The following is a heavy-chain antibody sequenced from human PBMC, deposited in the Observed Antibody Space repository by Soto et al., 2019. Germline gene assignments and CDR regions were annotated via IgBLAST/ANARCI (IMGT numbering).Heavy chain of an antibody. CDR3: ARGPYSSSWYAFDI. CDR2: INSDGSST. Sequence: GGSLRLSCAASGFTFSSYWMHWVRQAPGKGLVWVSRINSDGSSTSYADSVKGRFTISRDNAKNTLYLQMNSLRAEDTAVYYCARGPYSSSWYAFDIWGQGTMVTVSS. D-gene: IGHD6-13*01. CDR1: GFTFSSYW. J-gene: IGHJ3*02. V-gene: IGHV3-74*01.